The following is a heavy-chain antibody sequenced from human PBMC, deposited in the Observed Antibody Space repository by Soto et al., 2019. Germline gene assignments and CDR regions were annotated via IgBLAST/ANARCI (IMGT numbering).Heavy chain of an antibody. J-gene: IGHJ4*02. Sequence: SETLSLTCTVSGGSISSSSYYWGWIRQPPGKGLEWIGSIYYSGSTNYNPSLKSRVTISVDTSKNQFSLKLSSVTAADTAVYYCARARQYYDILTGPFDYWGQGTLVTVSS. D-gene: IGHD3-9*01. CDR3: ARARQYYDILTGPFDY. V-gene: IGHV4-39*07. CDR2: IYYSGST. CDR1: GGSISSSSYY.